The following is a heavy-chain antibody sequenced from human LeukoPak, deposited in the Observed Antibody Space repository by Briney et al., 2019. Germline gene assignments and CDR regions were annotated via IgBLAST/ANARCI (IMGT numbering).Heavy chain of an antibody. CDR3: ARPQDYSNSGGDY. V-gene: IGHV5-51*01. CDR1: GYSFTSYW. CDR2: IYPGDSDT. J-gene: IGHJ4*02. D-gene: IGHD4-11*01. Sequence: GESLKISCQGSGYSFTSYWIGWVRQMPGKGLEWMGIIYPGDSDTRYSPSFQGQVTISADKSISTAYLQWSSLKASDTAMYYCARPQDYSNSGGDYWGQGTLVTVSS.